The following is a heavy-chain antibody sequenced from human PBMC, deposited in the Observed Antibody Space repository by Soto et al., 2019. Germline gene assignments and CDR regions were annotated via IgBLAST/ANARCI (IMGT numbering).Heavy chain of an antibody. CDR1: GYTFTGYY. V-gene: IGHV1-2*04. CDR3: ARLNYFASGSQYYHGMDV. CDR2: IHPDSGDT. J-gene: IGHJ6*02. D-gene: IGHD3-10*01. Sequence: QVQLVQSGTEVKKPGASVKVSCKASGYTFTGYYMHWVRQAPGQGLEWMGWIHPDSGDTKYAQKFQGWVTMTRDTSITTAYMELNRLKSEDTAVYYCARLNYFASGSQYYHGMDVWGQGTTVTVSS.